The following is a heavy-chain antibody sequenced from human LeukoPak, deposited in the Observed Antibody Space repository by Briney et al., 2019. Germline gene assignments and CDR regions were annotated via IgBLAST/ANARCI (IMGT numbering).Heavy chain of an antibody. CDR1: GYSISRGYY. D-gene: IGHD3-9*01. CDR3: ARRTTYFGWRPSESPSCFDY. J-gene: IGHJ4*02. CDR2: IYHSGST. Sequence: SETLSLTCTVSGYSISRGYYWGWIRQPPGQGLEWIGAIYHSGSTYYNPSLKSRVTISVDTSKNHFSLKLSSVTAADTAVYYCARRTTYFGWRPSESPSCFDYWGQGTLVTVSS. V-gene: IGHV4-38-2*02.